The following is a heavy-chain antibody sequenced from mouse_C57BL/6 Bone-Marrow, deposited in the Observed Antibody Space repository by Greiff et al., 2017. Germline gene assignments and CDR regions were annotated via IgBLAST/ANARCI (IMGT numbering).Heavy chain of an antibody. CDR1: GYTFTSYG. CDR2: IYPRSGNT. D-gene: IGHD1-1*01. V-gene: IGHV1-81*01. CDR3: AREGGSYAMDY. Sequence: MQLQESGAELARPGASVKLSCKASGYTFTSYGISWVKQRTGQGLEWIGEIYPRSGNTYYNEKFKGKATLTADKSSSTAYMELRSLTSEDSAVYFCAREGGSYAMDYWGQGTSVTVSS. J-gene: IGHJ4*01.